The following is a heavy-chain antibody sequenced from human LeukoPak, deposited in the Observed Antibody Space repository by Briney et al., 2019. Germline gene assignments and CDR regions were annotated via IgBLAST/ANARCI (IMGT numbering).Heavy chain of an antibody. V-gene: IGHV1-69*04. J-gene: IGHJ3*02. Sequence: GASVKVSCKASGGTFSSYAISWVRQAPGQGLEWMGRIIPILGIANYAQKFQGKGTITADKSTSTAYMELSSLRSEDTAVYYCAYSSSWDDAFDIWGQGTMVTVSS. CDR2: IIPILGIA. D-gene: IGHD6-13*01. CDR3: AYSSSWDDAFDI. CDR1: GGTFSSYA.